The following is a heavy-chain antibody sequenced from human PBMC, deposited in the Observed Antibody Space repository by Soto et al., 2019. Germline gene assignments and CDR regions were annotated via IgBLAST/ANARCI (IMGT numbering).Heavy chain of an antibody. D-gene: IGHD1-7*01. CDR1: SGSISSSNW. CDR3: ARERFNWNYDPHYYYYYMDV. Sequence: QLQLQESGPGLVKPSGTLSLTGAVSSGSISSSNWWSWVRLPPGKGLEWIGEIYHSGSTNYNPSLKSRVTISVDKSKNQFSLKLSSVTAADAAVYYCARERFNWNYDPHYYYYYMDVWGKGTTVTVSS. V-gene: IGHV4-4*02. J-gene: IGHJ6*03. CDR2: IYHSGST.